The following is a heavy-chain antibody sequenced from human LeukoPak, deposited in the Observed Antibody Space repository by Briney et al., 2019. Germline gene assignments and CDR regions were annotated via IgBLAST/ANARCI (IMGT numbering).Heavy chain of an antibody. J-gene: IGHJ6*02. CDR1: GFTFNSYS. CDR2: ISSSGFTI. CDR3: ARDIAVATGYYYHYGMDV. V-gene: IGHV3-48*01. Sequence: GGSLRLSCAASGFTFNSYSMNWVRQAPGKGLEWDSYISSSGFTIYYADSVKGRFTISRDNAKNSLYLQMNSLRAEDTAVFYCARDIAVATGYYYHYGMDVWGQGTTVTVSS. D-gene: IGHD6-19*01.